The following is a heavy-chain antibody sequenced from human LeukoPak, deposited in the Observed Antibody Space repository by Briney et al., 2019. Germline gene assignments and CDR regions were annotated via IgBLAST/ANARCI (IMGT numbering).Heavy chain of an antibody. Sequence: SGTLSLTCTVSGASVNDNYWSWSRQPAGKTLEWIGRIYTDGSTNYNPSLKSRVTMSVDTSKKQFSLKLSSVTAADTAVYYCARDPYGSGKGFDYWGQGTLVTVSS. CDR2: IYTDGST. CDR1: GASVNDNY. CDR3: ARDPYGSGKGFDY. J-gene: IGHJ4*02. V-gene: IGHV4-4*07. D-gene: IGHD3-10*01.